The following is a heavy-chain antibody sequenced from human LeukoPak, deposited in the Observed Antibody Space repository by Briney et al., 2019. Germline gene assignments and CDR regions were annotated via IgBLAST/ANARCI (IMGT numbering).Heavy chain of an antibody. V-gene: IGHV3-23*01. CDR1: GFTFSNFA. CDR3: AKVYHDSGCLIDY. D-gene: IGHD6-19*01. CDR2: IKNNGATT. Sequence: PGGSLRLSCAASGFTFSNFAMTWVRQAPGKGLKWVSTIKNNGATTDYADSVKGRFTISRDNSKNTLYLQMNSLRAEDTAVYYCAKVYHDSGCLIDYWGQGTLVTVSS. J-gene: IGHJ4*02.